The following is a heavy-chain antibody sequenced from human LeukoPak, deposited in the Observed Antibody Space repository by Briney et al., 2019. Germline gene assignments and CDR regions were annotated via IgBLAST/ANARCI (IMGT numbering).Heavy chain of an antibody. CDR3: ATGGGWKPSSGVVTHIDV. CDR1: GFMFSGYW. V-gene: IGHV3-74*01. Sequence: GGSLRLSCAASGFMFSGYWMHWVRQGPEKGLELVSRIDNDGNGIIYADSVKGRFTTSRDSAKNTLYLQMSSLRVEDTAVYYCATGGGWKPSSGVVTHIDVWGKGTTVTVSS. CDR2: IDNDGNGI. D-gene: IGHD3-3*01. J-gene: IGHJ6*03.